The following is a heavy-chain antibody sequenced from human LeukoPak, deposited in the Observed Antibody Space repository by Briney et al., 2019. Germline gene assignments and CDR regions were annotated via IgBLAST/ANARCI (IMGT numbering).Heavy chain of an antibody. CDR1: GGSFSGYY. J-gene: IGHJ4*02. Sequence: KTSETLSLTCAVYGGSFSGYYWSWIRQPPGKGLEWIGEINHSGSTNYNPSLKSRVTISVDTSKNQFSLKLSSVTAADTAVYYCAKKKTDYSYPSSFDYWGQGTLVTVSS. CDR3: AKKKTDYSYPSSFDY. V-gene: IGHV4-34*01. D-gene: IGHD4-11*01. CDR2: INHSGST.